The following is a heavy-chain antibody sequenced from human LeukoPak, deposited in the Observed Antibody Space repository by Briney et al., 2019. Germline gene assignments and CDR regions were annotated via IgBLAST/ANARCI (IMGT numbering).Heavy chain of an antibody. CDR3: AKTGRGTTTFHYFDY. CDR2: ISGSGGST. J-gene: IGHJ4*02. V-gene: IGHV3-23*01. Sequence: GGSLRLSCAASGFTLITNDMTWVRQAPGKGLEWVSVISGSGGSTYHADSVKGRFTISRDNSKNTLFLQMNSLRAEDTAVYYCAKTGRGTTTFHYFDYWGQGTLVTVSS. D-gene: IGHD1-26*01. CDR1: GFTLITND.